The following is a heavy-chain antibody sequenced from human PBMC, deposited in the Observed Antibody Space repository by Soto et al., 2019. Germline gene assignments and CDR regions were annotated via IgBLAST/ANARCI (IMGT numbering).Heavy chain of an antibody. J-gene: IGHJ5*02. V-gene: IGHV1-3*01. CDR2: INAANGDT. Sequence: ASGKVSCKASGYTFTSYGIHWVRQAPGQRLEWMGWINAANGDTKYSPKFQGRVTITRDTSASTAYMELSSLRSEDTAVYYCVRRHVSATGIDWFDPWGQGTLATLS. CDR3: VRRHVSATGIDWFDP. D-gene: IGHD6-13*01. CDR1: GYTFTSYG.